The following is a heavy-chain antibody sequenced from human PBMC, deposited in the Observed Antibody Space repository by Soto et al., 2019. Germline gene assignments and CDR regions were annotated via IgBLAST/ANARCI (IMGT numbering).Heavy chain of an antibody. CDR2: INPSGGST. CDR3: ARGSITMVRGVTNWFDP. V-gene: IGHV1-46*01. Sequence: QVQLVQSGAEVKKPGASVKVSCKASGYTFTSYYMHWVRQAPGQGLEWMGIINPSGGSTSYAQKFQGRVTMARDTSTSTVYMELSSLRSEDTAVYYCARGSITMVRGVTNWFDPWGQGTLVTVSS. J-gene: IGHJ5*02. CDR1: GYTFTSYY. D-gene: IGHD3-10*01.